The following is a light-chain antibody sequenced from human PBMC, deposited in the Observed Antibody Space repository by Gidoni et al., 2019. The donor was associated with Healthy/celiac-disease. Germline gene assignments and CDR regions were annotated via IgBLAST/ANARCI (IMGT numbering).Light chain of an antibody. CDR2: GAS. CDR3: QQYGSSPVT. J-gene: IGKJ4*01. V-gene: IGKV3-20*01. Sequence: EIVLTQSPGTLSLSPGERATLSCRASQSVSSSYLAWYQQKPGQPPRLLIYGASSRATGIPDRFSGSGSGTDFTLTISRLEPEDFAVYYCQQYGSSPVTFGGXTKVEIK. CDR1: QSVSSSY.